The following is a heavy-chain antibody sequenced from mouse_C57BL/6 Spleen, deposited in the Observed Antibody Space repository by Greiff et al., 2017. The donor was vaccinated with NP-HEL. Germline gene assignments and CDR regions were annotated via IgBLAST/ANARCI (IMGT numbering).Heavy chain of an antibody. V-gene: IGHV3-6*01. Sequence: EVKVEESGPGLVKPSQSLSLTCSVTGYSITSGYYWNWIRQFPGNKLEWMGYISYDGSNNYNPSLKNRISITRDISKNQFFLKLNSVTTEDTATYYCARGGLLRDYYAMDYWGQGTSVTVSS. CDR1: GYSITSGYY. CDR2: ISYDGSN. J-gene: IGHJ4*01. CDR3: ARGGLLRDYYAMDY. D-gene: IGHD2-3*01.